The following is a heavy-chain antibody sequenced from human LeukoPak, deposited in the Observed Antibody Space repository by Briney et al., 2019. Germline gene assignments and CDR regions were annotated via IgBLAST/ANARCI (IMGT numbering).Heavy chain of an antibody. Sequence: GGSLRLSCAASGFTFSSYWMHWVRQAPGKGLVWVSRINSDGSSTNYADSVKGRFTISRDNAKNTLYLQMNSLRAEDTAVYYCARDRCSGGSCYANDYWGQGTLVTVSS. J-gene: IGHJ4*02. D-gene: IGHD2-15*01. CDR3: ARDRCSGGSCYANDY. V-gene: IGHV3-74*01. CDR2: INSDGSST. CDR1: GFTFSSYW.